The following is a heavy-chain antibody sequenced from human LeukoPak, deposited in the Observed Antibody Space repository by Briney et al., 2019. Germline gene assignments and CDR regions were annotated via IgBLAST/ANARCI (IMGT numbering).Heavy chain of an antibody. D-gene: IGHD3-10*01. V-gene: IGHV1-8*01. Sequence: ASVKVSCKASGYTFTSYDINWVRQATGQGLEWMGWMNPNSGNTGYAQKFQGRVTMTRSTSISTAYMELSSLRSEDTAVYYCARGRGSGSYYNELFFDYWGQGTLVTVSS. J-gene: IGHJ4*02. CDR1: GYTFTSYD. CDR3: ARGRGSGSYYNELFFDY. CDR2: MNPNSGNT.